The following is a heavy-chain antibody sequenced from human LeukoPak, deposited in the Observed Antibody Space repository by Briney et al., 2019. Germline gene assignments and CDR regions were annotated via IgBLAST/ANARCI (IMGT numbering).Heavy chain of an antibody. D-gene: IGHD6-19*01. J-gene: IGHJ5*02. CDR2: VYYSGST. V-gene: IGHV4-59*01. Sequence: SETLSLTCTVAGGSISSYYWSWIRLPPGKGREWIGYVYYSGSTTYNPSLKSRVNISVDTSKNQFSLQLSSVTAADTAVYYCARHGYSSGSLAWFDPRGQGTQVTVSS. CDR1: GGSISSYY. CDR3: ARHGYSSGSLAWFDP.